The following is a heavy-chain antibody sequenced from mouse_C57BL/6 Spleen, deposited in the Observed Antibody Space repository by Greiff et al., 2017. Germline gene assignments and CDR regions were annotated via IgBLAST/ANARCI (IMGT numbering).Heavy chain of an antibody. CDR2: IDPNSGGT. CDR3: ARRGTPYAMDY. D-gene: IGHD2-14*01. J-gene: IGHJ4*01. V-gene: IGHV1-72*01. CDR1: GYTFTSYW. Sequence: QVQLKQPGAELVKPGASVKLSCKASGYTFTSYWMHWVKQRPGRGLEWIGRIDPNSGGTKYNEKFKSKATLTVDKPSSTAYMQLSSLTSEDSAVYYCARRGTPYAMDYWGQGTSVTVSS.